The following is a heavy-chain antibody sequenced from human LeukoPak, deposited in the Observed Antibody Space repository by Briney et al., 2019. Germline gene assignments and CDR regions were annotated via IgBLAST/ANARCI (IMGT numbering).Heavy chain of an antibody. D-gene: IGHD5-24*01. J-gene: IGHJ4*02. CDR3: ARDGTGVYNLVQY. CDR2: INPNSGGT. Sequence: GASVKVSCKASGYTLTGYYMHWVRQAPGQGLEWMGWINPNSGGTNYAQKFQSRVTMTRDTSISALYMELSRLRSDDTAVYYCARDGTGVYNLVQYWGQGTLVTVSS. CDR1: GYTLTGYY. V-gene: IGHV1-2*02.